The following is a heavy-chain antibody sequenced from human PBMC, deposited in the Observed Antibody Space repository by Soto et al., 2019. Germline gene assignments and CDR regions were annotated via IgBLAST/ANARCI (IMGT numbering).Heavy chain of an antibody. CDR2: LYFDGAT. CDR3: ASHYYYDNSGYYFFDN. V-gene: IGHV4-59*01. J-gene: IGHJ4*02. D-gene: IGHD3-22*01. Sequence: QVQLQESGPGLVKPSETLSLTCTVSGGSITAYYWSWIRQPPGKGLEWIGFLYFDGATNYNPSLKSRVTVSSDTSKNQFSLNLTSVTAADTAVYYCASHYYYDNSGYYFFDNWGQGALVTVSS. CDR1: GGSITAYY.